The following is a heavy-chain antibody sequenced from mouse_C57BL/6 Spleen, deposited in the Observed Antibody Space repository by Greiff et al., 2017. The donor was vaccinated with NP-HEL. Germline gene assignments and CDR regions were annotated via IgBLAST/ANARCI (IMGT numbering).Heavy chain of an antibody. D-gene: IGHD3-3*01. CDR1: GYSITSGYY. Sequence: DVKLQESGPGLVKPSQSLSLTCSVTGYSITSGYYWNWIRQLPGNKLEWMGYISYDGSNNYNPSFKNRISITRDTSTNQFFLKLNSVTTEDTATYYCARGGDHWYFDVWGTGTTVTVSS. J-gene: IGHJ1*03. CDR2: ISYDGSN. V-gene: IGHV3-6*01. CDR3: ARGGDHWYFDV.